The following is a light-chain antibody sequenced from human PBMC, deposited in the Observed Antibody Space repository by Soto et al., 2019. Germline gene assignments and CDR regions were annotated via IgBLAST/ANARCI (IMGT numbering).Light chain of an antibody. CDR3: QQLNSYRYT. CDR2: SAS. CDR1: QSVASSY. J-gene: IGKJ2*01. V-gene: IGKV3-20*01. Sequence: EVVLTQSPGTLSLSPGERVTLSCRASQSVASSYLAWYQQKPGRAPRLLFYSASSRATGIPDRFSGSGSGTDFTLTISRLEPEDFAVYYCQQLNSYRYTFGQGTKLEIK.